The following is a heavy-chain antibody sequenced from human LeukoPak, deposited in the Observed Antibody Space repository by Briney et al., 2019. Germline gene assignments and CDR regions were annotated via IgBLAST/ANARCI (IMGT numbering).Heavy chain of an antibody. CDR3: ARINGAAAAYYFDY. D-gene: IGHD6-13*01. Sequence: SETLSLTCTVSGVSISSGGYYWSWIRQHPGKGLEWIGYIYYSGSTYYNPSLKSRVTISVDTSKNQFSLKLSSVTAADTAVYYCARINGAAAAYYFDYWGQGTLVTVSS. CDR1: GVSISSGGYY. V-gene: IGHV4-31*03. J-gene: IGHJ4*02. CDR2: IYYSGST.